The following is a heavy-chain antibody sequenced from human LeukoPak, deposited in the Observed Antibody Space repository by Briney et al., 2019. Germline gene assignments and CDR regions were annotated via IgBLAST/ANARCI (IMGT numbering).Heavy chain of an antibody. V-gene: IGHV1-2*02. D-gene: IGHD3-10*01. CDR3: ARDLANYYGSGSYGY. CDR1: GYTFTGYY. Sequence: ASVTVSCTASGYTFTGYYMHWVRQAPGQGLEWMGWINPNSGGTNYAQKFQGRVTMTRDTSISTAYMELSRLRSDDTAVYYCARDLANYYGSGSYGYWGQGTLVTVSS. J-gene: IGHJ4*02. CDR2: INPNSGGT.